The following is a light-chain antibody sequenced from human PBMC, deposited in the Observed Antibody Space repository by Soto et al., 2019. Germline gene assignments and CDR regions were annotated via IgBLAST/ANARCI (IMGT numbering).Light chain of an antibody. CDR1: SSDVGGYIY. Sequence: QSVLTQPASVSGSPGQSITFSCTGSSSDVGGYIYVSWYQQHPGKAPKLMIYDVSNRPSGISNRFSGSKSGNTASLTISGLQAEDEADYYCSSYTSSSTVVFGGGTKLTVL. CDR3: SSYTSSSTVV. CDR2: DVS. J-gene: IGLJ2*01. V-gene: IGLV2-14*01.